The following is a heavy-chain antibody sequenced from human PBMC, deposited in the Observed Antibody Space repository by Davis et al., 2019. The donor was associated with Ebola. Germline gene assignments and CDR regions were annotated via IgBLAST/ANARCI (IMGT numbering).Heavy chain of an antibody. CDR2: INHSGST. J-gene: IGHJ4*02. Sequence: SETLSLTCAVYGGSFSGYYWSWIRQPPGKGLEWIGEINHSGSTNYNPSLKSRVTISVDTSKNLFSLKLSSVTAADTAVYYCARGRARVDYWGQGTLVTVSS. D-gene: IGHD6-6*01. CDR1: GGSFSGYY. V-gene: IGHV4-34*01. CDR3: ARGRARVDY.